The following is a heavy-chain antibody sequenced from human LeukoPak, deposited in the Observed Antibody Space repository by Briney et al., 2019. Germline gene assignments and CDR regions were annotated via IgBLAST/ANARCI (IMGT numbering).Heavy chain of an antibody. CDR1: GFTLSTYA. D-gene: IGHD1-20*01. V-gene: IGHV3-23*01. Sequence: PGGSLRLSCAASGFTLSTYAMHWVRQAPGKGLEWVAYISGTGFTTYYADSEKGRFTISSDSSKNTLFLQMNSLRAEDTAIYYCAKDGYNWIAFDDWGQGTLVTVSS. CDR3: AKDGYNWIAFDD. CDR2: ISGTGFTT. J-gene: IGHJ4*02.